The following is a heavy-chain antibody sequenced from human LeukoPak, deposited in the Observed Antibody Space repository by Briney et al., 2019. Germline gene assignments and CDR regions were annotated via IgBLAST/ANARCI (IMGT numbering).Heavy chain of an antibody. CDR2: AADSGST. CDR3: AAMTTVTRYSYFFDS. V-gene: IGHV4-59*01. CDR1: GDSMSDYF. D-gene: IGHD4-17*01. J-gene: IGHJ4*02. Sequence: SETLSLTCTVSGDSMSDYFWTWIRQPPGKGLEWIGYAADSGSTNYNPSLKSQVTISVDSSTNHFSLRLTSVTAADTAIYYCAAMTTVTRYSYFFDSWGQGTLLTVSS.